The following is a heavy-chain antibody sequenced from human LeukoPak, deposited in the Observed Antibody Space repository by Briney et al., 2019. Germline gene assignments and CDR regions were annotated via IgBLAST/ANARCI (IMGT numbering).Heavy chain of an antibody. CDR3: VRGGNVWANWRYKQFES. V-gene: IGHV4-34*01. CDR2: INHNGAT. D-gene: IGHD3-16*02. Sequence: SETLSLNCAVYGGSFSNSYWNWIRQPPGKGLEWIGEINHNGATNYNSYLKSRVTISVDRAKNQFSLHLTSVTAADTAVYYRVRGGNVWANWRYKQFESWGQGTLVTVSS. J-gene: IGHJ4*02. CDR1: GGSFSNSY.